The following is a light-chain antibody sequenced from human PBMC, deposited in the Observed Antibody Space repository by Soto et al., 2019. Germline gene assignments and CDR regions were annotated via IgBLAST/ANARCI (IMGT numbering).Light chain of an antibody. CDR1: QSVSNSY. Sequence: SQSPGTLSLSTGERATLSCRASQSVSNSYLAWYQQKPGQAPRLLIYGASSRATGIPARFSGSGSGTEFTLTISSLQSEDFEIYYCQQYNNWPITFGQRT. J-gene: IGKJ5*01. CDR2: GAS. V-gene: IGKV3-15*01. CDR3: QQYNNWPIT.